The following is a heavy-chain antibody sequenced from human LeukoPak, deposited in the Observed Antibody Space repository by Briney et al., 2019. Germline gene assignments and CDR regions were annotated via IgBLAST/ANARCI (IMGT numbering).Heavy chain of an antibody. J-gene: IGHJ5*01. CDR3: ARDGVLYGSGDNWFDS. Sequence: GGSLRLSCATSGFTLEDHGMSWVRQVPGKRLEWVSVINWRGDVTGYAASVWGRFTISRDNAKNSLYLQMNSLGAEDSALYYCARDGVLYGSGDNWFDSWGQGTLVTVSS. D-gene: IGHD3-10*01. CDR2: INWRGDVT. V-gene: IGHV3-20*04. CDR1: GFTLEDHG.